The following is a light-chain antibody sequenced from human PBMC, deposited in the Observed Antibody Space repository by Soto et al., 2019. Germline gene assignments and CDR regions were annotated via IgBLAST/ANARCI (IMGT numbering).Light chain of an antibody. Sequence: EIVLTQSPATLSLSPGERATLSCRASQSVSSYLAWYQQKPGQAPRLLIYDASNRATGIPARFSGSGSGTDFTLTISSLEPEDFAVYYFQQRSNWITFGKGTRLEI. V-gene: IGKV3-11*01. CDR1: QSVSSY. CDR3: QQRSNWIT. J-gene: IGKJ5*01. CDR2: DAS.